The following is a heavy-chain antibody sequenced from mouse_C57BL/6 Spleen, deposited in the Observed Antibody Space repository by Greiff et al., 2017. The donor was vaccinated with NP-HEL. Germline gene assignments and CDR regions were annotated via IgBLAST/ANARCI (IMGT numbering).Heavy chain of an antibody. J-gene: IGHJ4*01. D-gene: IGHD2-1*01. CDR3: AKTVIYYSYAMDY. CDR2: IWRGGST. Sequence: VQLQESGPGLVQPSQSLSITCTVSGFSLTSYGVHWVRQSPGKGLEWLGVIWRGGSTDYNAAFMSRLSITKDNSKSQVFFKMNSLQADDTAIYYCAKTVIYYSYAMDYWGQGTSVTVSS. CDR1: GFSLTSYG. V-gene: IGHV2-5*01.